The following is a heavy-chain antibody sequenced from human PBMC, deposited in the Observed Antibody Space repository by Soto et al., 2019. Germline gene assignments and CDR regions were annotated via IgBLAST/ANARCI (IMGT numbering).Heavy chain of an antibody. CDR1: GFSFSSYW. Sequence: PGGSLRLSCAVSGFSFSSYWMSWVRQAPGRGLEWVATIAHDGSEKFYVDSVKGRFTISRDNTKNSLYLQMNSLRAEDTAVYFCARVGYNWGHYYGMDVWGQGTTVTVSS. D-gene: IGHD2-15*01. CDR2: IAHDGSEK. V-gene: IGHV3-7*01. CDR3: ARVGYNWGHYYGMDV. J-gene: IGHJ6*02.